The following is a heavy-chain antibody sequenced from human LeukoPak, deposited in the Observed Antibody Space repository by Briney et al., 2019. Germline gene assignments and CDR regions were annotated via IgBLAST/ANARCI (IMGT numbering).Heavy chain of an antibody. CDR1: GFTFSSYW. Sequence: PGGSLRLSCAASGFTFSSYWMHWVRQAPGKGLVWVSRINSDGSSTSYADSVKGRFTISRDNAKNTLYLQMNSLRAEDTAVYYCAGETYYYDSSGYYDAEYFQHWGQGTLVTVSS. CDR3: AGETYYYDSSGYYDAEYFQH. CDR2: INSDGSST. D-gene: IGHD3-22*01. V-gene: IGHV3-74*01. J-gene: IGHJ1*01.